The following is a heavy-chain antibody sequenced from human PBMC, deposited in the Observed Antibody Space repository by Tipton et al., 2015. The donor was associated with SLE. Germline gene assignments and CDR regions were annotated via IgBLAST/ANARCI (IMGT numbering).Heavy chain of an antibody. CDR2: IYYSGST. CDR3: ARGPDTIQGTFQH. J-gene: IGHJ1*01. D-gene: IGHD3-3*01. CDR1: GGSISSYY. V-gene: IGHV4-39*07. Sequence: LRLSCTVSGGSISSYYWGWIRQPPGKGLEWIGSIYYSGSTYYNPSLKSRVTISVDTSKNQFSLKLSSVTAADTAVYYCARGPDTIQGTFQHWGQGTLVTVSS.